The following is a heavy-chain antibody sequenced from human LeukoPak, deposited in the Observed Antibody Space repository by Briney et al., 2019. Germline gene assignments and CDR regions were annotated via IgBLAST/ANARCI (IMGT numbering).Heavy chain of an antibody. V-gene: IGHV4-31*03. D-gene: IGHD4-17*01. CDR1: GGSISSGGYY. CDR2: IYYSGST. CDR3: ARGNVDGDLSGDY. Sequence: SETLSLTCTASGGSISSGGYYWSWIRQHPGKGLEWIGYIYYSGSTYYNPSLKSRVTISVDTSKNQFSLKLSSVTAADTAVYYCARGNVDGDLSGDYWGQGTLVTVSS. J-gene: IGHJ4*02.